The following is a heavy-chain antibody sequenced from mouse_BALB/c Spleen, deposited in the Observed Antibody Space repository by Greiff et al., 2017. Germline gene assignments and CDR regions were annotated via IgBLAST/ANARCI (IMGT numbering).Heavy chain of an antibody. CDR1: GYTFTSYW. D-gene: IGHD2-14*01. CDR2: IAPGSGST. V-gene: IGHV1S41*01. J-gene: IGHJ4*01. CDR3: ARKDDRYDDYAMDY. Sequence: DLVKPGASVKLSCKASGYTFTSYWINWIKQRPGQGLEWIGRIAPGSGSTYYNEMFKGKATLTVDTSSSTAYIQLSSLSSEDSAVYFCARKDDRYDDYAMDYWGQGTTVTVSS.